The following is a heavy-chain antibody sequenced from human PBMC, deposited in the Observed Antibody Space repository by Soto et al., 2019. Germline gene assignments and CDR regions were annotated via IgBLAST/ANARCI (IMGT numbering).Heavy chain of an antibody. CDR2: ISSSSSYI. J-gene: IGHJ5*02. CDR1: GFTFSSYS. V-gene: IGHV3-21*01. D-gene: IGHD4-17*01. Sequence: EVQLVESGGGLVKPGGSLRLSCAASGFTFSSYSMNWVRQAPGKGLEWVSSISSSSSYIYYADSVKGRFTISRDNAKNSLYLQMNSLRAEDTAVYYCASDGDYANDNWFDPWGQGTLVTVSS. CDR3: ASDGDYANDNWFDP.